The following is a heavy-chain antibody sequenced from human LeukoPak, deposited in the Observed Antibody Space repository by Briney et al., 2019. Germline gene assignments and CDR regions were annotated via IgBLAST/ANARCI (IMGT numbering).Heavy chain of an antibody. V-gene: IGHV3-53*01. CDR3: ARIKSGIDY. CDR2: IYSDGST. J-gene: IGHJ4*02. Sequence: GGSLTLSCAPSGLSVNSNYMTWVRQAPGRGLGWVSVIYSDGSTYYRDSVKARFTISRDKSKNTLYLQMNSLRAEYTAAYYCARIKSGIDYWGQGTLVTVSS. D-gene: IGHD3-3*01. CDR1: GLSVNSNY.